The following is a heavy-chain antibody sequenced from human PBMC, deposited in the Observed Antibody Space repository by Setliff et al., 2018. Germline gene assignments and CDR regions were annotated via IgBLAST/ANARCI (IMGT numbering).Heavy chain of an antibody. CDR1: GDTFVSYY. CDR2: IKPGIDTA. D-gene: IGHD1-1*01. Sequence: ASVKVSCKTSGDTFVSYYVRWVRQAPGQGLEWMGLIKPGIDTATYAQKFQGRVTMTRDTSAKIVFMELNGLRSDDTAVYYCARDVTGTYNGRLEYWGLGTLVTVSS. J-gene: IGHJ4*02. CDR3: ARDVTGTYNGRLEY. V-gene: IGHV1-46*01.